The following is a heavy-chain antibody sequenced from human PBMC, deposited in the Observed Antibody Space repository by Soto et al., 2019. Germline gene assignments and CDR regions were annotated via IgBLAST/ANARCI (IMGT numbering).Heavy chain of an antibody. V-gene: IGHV1-46*01. Sequence: ASVKVSCKASGYTFTSYYMHWVRQAPGQGLEWMGIINPSGGSTSYAQKFQGRVTMTRDTSTSTVYMELSSLRSEDTAVYYCARDHKSSYSSGFRAFDIWGQGTMVT. CDR2: INPSGGST. J-gene: IGHJ3*02. CDR1: GYTFTSYY. D-gene: IGHD6-19*01. CDR3: ARDHKSSYSSGFRAFDI.